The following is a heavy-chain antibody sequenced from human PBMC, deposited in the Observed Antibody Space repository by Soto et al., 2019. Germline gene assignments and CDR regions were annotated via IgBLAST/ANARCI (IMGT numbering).Heavy chain of an antibody. CDR2: ISYDGSNK. J-gene: IGHJ4*02. Sequence: PGGSLRLSCAASGFTFSSYAMHWVRQAPGKGLEWVAVISYDGSNKYYADSVKGRFTISRDNSKNTLYLQMNSLRAEDTAVYYCAREVSYDFWSGYLDYWGQGTLVTVSS. D-gene: IGHD3-3*01. CDR1: GFTFSSYA. CDR3: AREVSYDFWSGYLDY. V-gene: IGHV3-30-3*01.